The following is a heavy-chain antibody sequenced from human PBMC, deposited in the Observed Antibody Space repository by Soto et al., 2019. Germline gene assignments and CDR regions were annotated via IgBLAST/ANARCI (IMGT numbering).Heavy chain of an antibody. CDR1: GGSISSYY. J-gene: IGHJ4*02. D-gene: IGHD5-12*01. CDR3: ARARVAYFDY. Sequence: SETLSLTCTVSGGSISSYYWSWIRQPPGKGLEWIGYIYYSGSTNYNPSLKSRVIISVDTSKNQFSLKLSSVTAADTAVYYCARARVAYFDYWGQGTLVTVSS. V-gene: IGHV4-59*01. CDR2: IYYSGST.